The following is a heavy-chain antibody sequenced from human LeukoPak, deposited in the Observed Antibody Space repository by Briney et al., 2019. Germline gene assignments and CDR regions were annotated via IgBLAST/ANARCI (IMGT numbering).Heavy chain of an antibody. J-gene: IGHJ4*02. CDR1: GGSFSGYY. Sequence: SETLSLTCAVYGGSFSGYYWSWIRQPPGKGLEWIGEINHSGSTDYNPSLKSRVTISVDTSKNQFSLKLSSVTAADTAVYYCARLGYYFDYWGQGTLVTVSS. CDR2: INHSGST. V-gene: IGHV4-34*01. CDR3: ARLGYYFDY.